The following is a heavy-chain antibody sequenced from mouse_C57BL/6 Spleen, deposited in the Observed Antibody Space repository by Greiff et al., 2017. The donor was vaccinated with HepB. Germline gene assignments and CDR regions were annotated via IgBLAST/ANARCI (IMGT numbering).Heavy chain of an antibody. CDR3: ARYRTSYYYYSDY. CDR2: IRNKANGYTT. V-gene: IGHV7-3*01. J-gene: IGHJ2*01. CDR1: GFTFTDYY. D-gene: IGHD1-1*01. Sequence: EVQLVESGGGLVQPGGSLSLSCAASGFTFTDYYMSWVRQPPGKALEWLGFIRNKANGYTTEYSASVKGRFTISRDNSQSILYLQMNALRAADSATYYSARYRTSYYYYSDYWGQGTTLTVSS.